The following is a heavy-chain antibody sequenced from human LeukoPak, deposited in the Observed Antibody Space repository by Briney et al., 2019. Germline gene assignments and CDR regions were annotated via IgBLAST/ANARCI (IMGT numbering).Heavy chain of an antibody. CDR3: ARVDYGTATNWFDP. CDR1: GGSIGTFY. V-gene: IGHV4-59*01. Sequence: PSETLSLTCTVSGGSIGTFYWSWIRQPPGKGLGWSGYVHYSGTTNYNPSLRSRLSMSVDTSKNQFSLNLSSVTAADTGVYFCARVDYGTATNWFDPWGQGILVTVSS. J-gene: IGHJ5*02. D-gene: IGHD4/OR15-4a*01. CDR2: VHYSGTT.